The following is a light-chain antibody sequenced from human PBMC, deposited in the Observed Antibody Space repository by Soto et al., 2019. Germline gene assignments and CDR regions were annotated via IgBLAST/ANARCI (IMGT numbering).Light chain of an antibody. CDR3: SSYTSTSTYV. V-gene: IGLV2-14*03. CDR1: SSDVGGFTY. Sequence: QSALTQPASVSGSPGQSITISCTGTSSDVGGFTYVSWYQQHPNKAPKLMIYGVSNRPSGVSSRFSGSKSGSTASLTISGLQAEDEADYYCSSYTSTSTYVFGTGTKLTVL. CDR2: GVS. J-gene: IGLJ1*01.